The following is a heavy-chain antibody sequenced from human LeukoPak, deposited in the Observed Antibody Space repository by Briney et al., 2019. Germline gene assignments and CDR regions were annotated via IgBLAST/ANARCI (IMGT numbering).Heavy chain of an antibody. CDR2: ISGSAHKI. J-gene: IGHJ4*02. D-gene: IGHD5-18*01. CDR3: AGRPTGYSSGYVY. V-gene: IGHV3-23*01. CDR1: GFTFSDYA. Sequence: GGSLRLSCVVSGFTFSDYAMSWVRQAPKKGLDWVSVISGSAHKIRYADSVKGRFTISRDNSENTVYLQMNNLRAEDTALYYCAGRPTGYSSGYVYWGQGALVTVSS.